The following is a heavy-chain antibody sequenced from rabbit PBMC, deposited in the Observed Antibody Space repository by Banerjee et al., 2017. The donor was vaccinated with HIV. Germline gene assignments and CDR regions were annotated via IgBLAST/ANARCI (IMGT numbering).Heavy chain of an antibody. J-gene: IGHJ4*01. D-gene: IGHD6-1*01. Sequence: VESGGGLVQPGASLTLPCTASGFSFSCNYYMCWVRQAPGKGLEWIACIYVRSSGNTYYASWAKGRFTISKTSSTTATLQMTSLTAADTATYFCARYYAAYVTFNLWGPGTLVTVS. CDR2: IYVRSSGNT. CDR1: GFSFSCNYY. CDR3: ARYYAAYVTFNL. V-gene: IGHV1S40*01.